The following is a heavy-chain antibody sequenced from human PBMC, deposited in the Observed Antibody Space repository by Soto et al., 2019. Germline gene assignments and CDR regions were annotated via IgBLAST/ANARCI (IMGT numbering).Heavy chain of an antibody. CDR2: ISSSGNTI. V-gene: IGHV3-11*01. D-gene: IGHD5-12*01. Sequence: QVQLVESGGGLVRPGESLRLSCAASDFTFSDYSMSWIRQAPGKGLEWVSYISSSGNTIYYADSVKGRFTISRDNAKNSLYLQMNSLRAEDTAVYYCARRYSGGRAFDICGQGTMVTVSS. J-gene: IGHJ3*02. CDR1: DFTFSDYS. CDR3: ARRYSGGRAFDI.